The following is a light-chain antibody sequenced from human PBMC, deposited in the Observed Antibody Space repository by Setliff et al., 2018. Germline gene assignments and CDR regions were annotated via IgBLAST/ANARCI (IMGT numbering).Light chain of an antibody. CDR3: NSYTGSSTIYV. Sequence: QSALTQPASVSGSPGQSITISCTGTSSDVGGYNYVSWYQQHPGKAPKLMIYEVRNRPSGVSNRFSGSKSGNTASLTISGLQAEDEADYYCNSYTGSSTIYVFGTGTKGTVL. CDR1: SSDVGGYNY. CDR2: EVR. V-gene: IGLV2-14*01. J-gene: IGLJ1*01.